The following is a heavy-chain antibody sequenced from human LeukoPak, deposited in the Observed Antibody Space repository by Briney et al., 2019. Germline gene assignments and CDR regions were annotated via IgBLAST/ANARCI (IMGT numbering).Heavy chain of an antibody. CDR1: GFTFSSYS. CDR3: ARDYYDSSGYYSYNWFDP. V-gene: IGHV3-21*01. Sequence: PGGSLRLSCAASGFTFSSYSMNWVRQAPGKGLEWVSSISSSSSYIYYADSVKGRFTISRDNAKNSLYLQMNSLRAEDTAVYYCARDYYDSSGYYSYNWFDPWGQGTLVTVSS. D-gene: IGHD3-22*01. CDR2: ISSSSSYI. J-gene: IGHJ5*02.